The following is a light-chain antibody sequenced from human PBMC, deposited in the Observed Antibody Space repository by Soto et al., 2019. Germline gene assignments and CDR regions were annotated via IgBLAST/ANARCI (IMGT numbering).Light chain of an antibody. CDR1: GSNIGANYD. V-gene: IGLV1-40*01. CDR2: GNT. Sequence: QSVLTQPPSVSGAPGQRVTISCTGSGSNIGANYDVHWYQHRPGTAPKLLIFGNTNRPSGVPDRFSGSKSGTSASLAITGLQAEDEGDYYCQSYDSTLSARYVFGTGTKATVL. J-gene: IGLJ1*01. CDR3: QSYDSTLSARYV.